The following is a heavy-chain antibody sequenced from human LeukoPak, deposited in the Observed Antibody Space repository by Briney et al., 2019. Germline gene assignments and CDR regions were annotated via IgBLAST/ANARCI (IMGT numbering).Heavy chain of an antibody. V-gene: IGHV4-4*07. Sequence: SETLSLTCTVSGGSISSYYWSWIRQPAGKGLEWIGRIYTSGSTNYNPSLKSRVTMSVDTSKNQFSLKLSSVTAADTAVYYCARGLRVGAYYYYYYMDVWGKGTTVTVSS. J-gene: IGHJ6*03. CDR1: GGSISSYY. CDR3: ARGLRVGAYYYYYYMDV. D-gene: IGHD1-26*01. CDR2: IYTSGST.